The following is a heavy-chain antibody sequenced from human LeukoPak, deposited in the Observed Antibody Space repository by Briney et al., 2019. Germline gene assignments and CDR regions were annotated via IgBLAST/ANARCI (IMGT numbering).Heavy chain of an antibody. D-gene: IGHD1-1*01. J-gene: IGHJ4*01. CDR3: IREVQVRASASLGL. CDR1: GFTISGFW. CDR2: MNSAGTTI. Sequence: GGSLRLSCAASGFTISGFWMHWVRQVPGEGLVWVARMNSAGTTINYADSVKGRFTISRDNVRNPLHLQMNNLSLEDTAVYFCIREVQVRASASLGLWGRGTLVTVS. V-gene: IGHV3-74*01.